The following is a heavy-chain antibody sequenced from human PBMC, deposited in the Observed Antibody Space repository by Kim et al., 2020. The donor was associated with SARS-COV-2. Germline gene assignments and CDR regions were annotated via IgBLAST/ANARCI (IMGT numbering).Heavy chain of an antibody. V-gene: IGHV3-30*18. Sequence: GGSLRLSCAASGFTFSSHCMNWVRQAPGRGLEWVAVISYDGNNKYYGDSVKGRFTISRDNSKNTRYLQMNSLRDEDTAVYYCAKDQGGYCSGGSCSNGMDVWGQGTTVTV. CDR3: AKDQGGYCSGGSCSNGMDV. J-gene: IGHJ6*02. CDR1: GFTFSSHC. CDR2: ISYDGNNK. D-gene: IGHD2-15*01.